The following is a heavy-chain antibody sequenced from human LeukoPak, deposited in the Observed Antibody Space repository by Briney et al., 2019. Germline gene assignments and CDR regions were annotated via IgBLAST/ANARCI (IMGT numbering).Heavy chain of an antibody. J-gene: IGHJ4*02. D-gene: IGHD4-17*01. CDR3: ARGASYGDYKL. V-gene: IGHV4-59*01. Sequence: SETVSLTCTVSGGSISSYYWSWIRQPPGKGLEWIGYIYYSGSTNYNPSLKSRVTISVDTSKNQFSLKLSSVTAADTAVYYCARGASYGDYKLWGQGTLVTVSS. CDR2: IYYSGST. CDR1: GGSISSYY.